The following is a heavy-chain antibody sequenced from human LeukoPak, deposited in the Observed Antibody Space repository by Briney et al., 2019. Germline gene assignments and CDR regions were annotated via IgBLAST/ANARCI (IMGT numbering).Heavy chain of an antibody. CDR3: ARSATLDY. V-gene: IGHV5-51*01. D-gene: IGHD1-1*01. Sequence: KTGESLKISCNGSGYSFTSYWIGWVRQMPGKGLEWMGIIYPGDSDTRCSPSFQGQVTISADRSITTAYLQWSSLKASDTAIYYCARSATLDYWGQGTLVTVSS. CDR2: IYPGDSDT. CDR1: GYSFTSYW. J-gene: IGHJ4*02.